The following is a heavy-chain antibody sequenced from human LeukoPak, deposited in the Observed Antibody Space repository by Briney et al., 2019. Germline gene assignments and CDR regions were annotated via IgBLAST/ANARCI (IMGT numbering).Heavy chain of an antibody. CDR3: AKDQSGSSYYFDY. J-gene: IGHJ4*02. CDR1: GFTFSSYG. D-gene: IGHD1-26*01. V-gene: IGHV3-33*06. Sequence: QRGRSLRLSCAASGFTFSSYGMHWVRQAPGKGLEWVAVIWYDGSNKYYADSVKGRFTISRDNSKNTLYLQMNSLRAEDTAVYYCAKDQSGSSYYFDYWGQGTLVTVSS. CDR2: IWYDGSNK.